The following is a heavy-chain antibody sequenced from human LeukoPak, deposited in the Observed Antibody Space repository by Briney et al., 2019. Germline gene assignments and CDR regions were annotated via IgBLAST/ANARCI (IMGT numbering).Heavy chain of an antibody. J-gene: IGHJ5*02. CDR2: ISAYNGNT. D-gene: IGHD2-2*01. V-gene: IGHV1-18*01. CDR1: GYTFTSYG. Sequence: GASVKVSCKASGYTFTSYGISWVRQAPGQGLEWMGWISAYNGNTNYAQKLQGRVTMTTDTSTSTAYMELRSLRSDDTAVYYCARDPSHYCSSTSCYESWFGPWGQGTLVTVSS. CDR3: ARDPSHYCSSTSCYESWFGP.